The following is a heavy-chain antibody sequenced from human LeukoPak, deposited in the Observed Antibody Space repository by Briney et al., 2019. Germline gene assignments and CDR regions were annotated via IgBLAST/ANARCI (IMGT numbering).Heavy chain of an antibody. D-gene: IGHD6-13*01. J-gene: IGHJ4*02. V-gene: IGHV3-7*01. Sequence: GGSLRLSCAASVLTFSTFWMTWVRDAPGKGLEWVANIKPDGSETYYVDPVKGRFTISRDNAKNLLYLQMNSLRGEDTAVYYCGGFGYEAAVDLWGQGTLVTVSS. CDR1: VLTFSTFW. CDR2: IKPDGSET. CDR3: GGFGYEAAVDL.